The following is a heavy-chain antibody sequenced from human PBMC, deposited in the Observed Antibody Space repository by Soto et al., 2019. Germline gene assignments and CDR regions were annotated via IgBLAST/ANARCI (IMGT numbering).Heavy chain of an antibody. V-gene: IGHV3-30*18. CDR2: ISYDGSNK. Sequence: GGSLRLCCAASGFTFSSYGMHWVRQAPGKGLEWVAVISYDGSNKYYADSVKGRFTISRDNSKNTLYLQMNSLRAEDTAVYYCAKDLSLGLRFPLVNYWGQGTLVTVSS. J-gene: IGHJ4*02. CDR1: GFTFSSYG. CDR3: AKDLSLGLRFPLVNY. D-gene: IGHD5-12*01.